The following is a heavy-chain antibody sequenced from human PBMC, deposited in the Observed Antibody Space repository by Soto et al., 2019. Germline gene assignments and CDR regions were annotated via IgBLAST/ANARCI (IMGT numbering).Heavy chain of an antibody. J-gene: IGHJ4*02. D-gene: IGHD2-21*02. CDR3: VCFECGRTAVVTAMEATGY. Sequence: PGGSLRRSCAASGFSFSNYWMHWVRQGPGKGLVWVSRVNSDESSTSYADSVKGRFTISRDNAKNTLYLQMSSLRFEDTALYYCVCFECGRTAVVTAMEATGYWDQGTLVKVSS. CDR1: GFSFSNYW. CDR2: VNSDESST. V-gene: IGHV3-74*01.